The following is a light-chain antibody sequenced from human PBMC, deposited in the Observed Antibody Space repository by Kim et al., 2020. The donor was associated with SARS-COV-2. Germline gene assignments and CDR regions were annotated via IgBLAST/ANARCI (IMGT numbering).Light chain of an antibody. CDR2: GAS. V-gene: IGKV3-20*01. J-gene: IGKJ1*01. CDR1: QSVSRSY. CDR3: QQYGSSPWT. Sequence: YPGERATLSCRASQSVSRSYLAWYQQKPGQAPRLLIYGASSRATGIPDRFSGSGSGTDFTLTISRLEPEDFAVYYCQQYGSSPWTFGQGTKVDIK.